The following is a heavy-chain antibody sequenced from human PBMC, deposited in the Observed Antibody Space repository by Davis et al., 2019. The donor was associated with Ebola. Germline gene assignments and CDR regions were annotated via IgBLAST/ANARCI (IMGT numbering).Heavy chain of an antibody. V-gene: IGHV3-11*01. Sequence: PGGSLRLSCAAPGFTFRDYYMSWFRQAPGKGLEWVAYINRSCSTRFYADSVKGRFTISRDNAKNSLFLQMNSLRAEDTAVYYCARDLLWLFYYYGMDVWGKGTTVTVSS. CDR1: GFTFRDYY. CDR3: ARDLLWLFYYYGMDV. J-gene: IGHJ6*04. CDR2: INRSCSTR. D-gene: IGHD5-18*01.